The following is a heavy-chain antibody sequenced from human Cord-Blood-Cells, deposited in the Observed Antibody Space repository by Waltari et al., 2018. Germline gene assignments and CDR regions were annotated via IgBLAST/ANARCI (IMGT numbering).Heavy chain of an antibody. V-gene: IGHV1-69*12. J-gene: IGHJ4*02. D-gene: IGHD6-13*01. CDR2: VIPIFGTA. Sequence: QVQLVQSGAEVKKPGSSVKVSCKASGGTFSSYAISWVRQAPGQGLAWMGGVIPIFGTANSAQKFQGRGTITADESTSTAYMELSSLRSEDTAVYYCAREDSSSWVRYFDYWGQGTLVTVSS. CDR1: GGTFSSYA. CDR3: AREDSSSWVRYFDY.